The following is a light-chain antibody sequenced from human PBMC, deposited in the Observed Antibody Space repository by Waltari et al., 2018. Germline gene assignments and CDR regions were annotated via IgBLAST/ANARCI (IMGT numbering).Light chain of an antibody. V-gene: IGKV3D-15*01. Sequence: IVMTQSPATLSVFPGERATLSCRASQSISSNLAWYQQKPGQAPRLLIYGASTRATCIPDRFTGSGSGIEFTLTINSLQSEDFAVYYCQQYNNWPPDPTFGQGTKVEIK. CDR1: QSISSN. J-gene: IGKJ1*01. CDR3: QQYNNWPPDPT. CDR2: GAS.